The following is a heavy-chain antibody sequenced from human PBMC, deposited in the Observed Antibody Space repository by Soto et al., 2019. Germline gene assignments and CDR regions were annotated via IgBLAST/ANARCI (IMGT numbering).Heavy chain of an antibody. CDR3: ARTLYDSSGYHHFQH. D-gene: IGHD3-22*01. CDR2: IWYDGSNK. CDR1: GFTFSSYG. V-gene: IGHV3-33*01. J-gene: IGHJ1*01. Sequence: PGGSLRLSCAASGFTFSSYGMHWVRQAPGKGLEWVAVIWYDGSNKYYAGSVKGRVTISRDNSKNTLYLRMNSLRAEDTAVYYCARTLYDSSGYHHFQHWGQGTLVTVSS.